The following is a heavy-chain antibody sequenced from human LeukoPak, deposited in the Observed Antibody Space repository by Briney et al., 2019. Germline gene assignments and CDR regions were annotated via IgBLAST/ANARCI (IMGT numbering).Heavy chain of an antibody. CDR2: IITSVST. D-gene: IGHD3-9*01. CDR3: ARSSYDIFTGYLGGLDY. V-gene: IGHV4-34*12. CDR1: GGSFSGDY. Sequence: SHTLSLTCAVSGGSFSGDYWSWVRQPPGKEQEWIREIITSVSTNYNTTLMSRDTISVGTSKNRFCLKLSSVTGADTAVYYCARSSYDIFTGYLGGLDYWGQGTLVNGSS. J-gene: IGHJ4*01.